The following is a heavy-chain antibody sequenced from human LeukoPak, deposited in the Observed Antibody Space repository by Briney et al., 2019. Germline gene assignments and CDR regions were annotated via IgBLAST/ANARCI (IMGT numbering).Heavy chain of an antibody. CDR2: INSRSSDI. Sequence: PGGSLRLSCAASGFTFSNDCMSWVRQPPGKRPEWISYINSRSSDIHYADSVRGRFTIYRDNVKNSLFLQMNSLRVEDTAVYFCARDGVALYWGQGTLVTVSS. CDR1: GFTFSNDC. J-gene: IGHJ4*02. D-gene: IGHD2-15*01. CDR3: ARDGVALY. V-gene: IGHV3-48*01.